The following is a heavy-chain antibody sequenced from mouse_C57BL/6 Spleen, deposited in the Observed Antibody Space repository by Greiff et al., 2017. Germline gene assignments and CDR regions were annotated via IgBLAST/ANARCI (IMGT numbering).Heavy chain of an antibody. D-gene: IGHD2-2*01. CDR3: AREDGYEEFAY. J-gene: IGHJ3*01. V-gene: IGHV1-18*01. Sequence: VQLQQSGPELVKPGASVKIPCKASGYTFTDYNMDWVKQSHGKSLEWIGYINPNNGGTIYNQKFKGKATLTVDKSSSTAYMELRSLTSEDTAVYYCAREDGYEEFAYWGQGTLVTVSA. CDR2: INPNNGGT. CDR1: GYTFTDYN.